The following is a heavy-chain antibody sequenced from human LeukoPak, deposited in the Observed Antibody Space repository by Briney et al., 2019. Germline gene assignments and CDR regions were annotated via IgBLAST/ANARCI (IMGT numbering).Heavy chain of an antibody. CDR3: ARDYDTLWGAYYFDY. V-gene: IGHV3-7*03. CDR2: INSDGSEG. D-gene: IGHD3-9*01. Sequence: GGSLRLSCAISGFTFSGFWMSWSRQAPGKGLEWVASINSDGSEGYYADVVKGRFTISRDNAKNSLYLQIDSLRAEDTAVYYCARDYDTLWGAYYFDYWGQGTLVTVSS. J-gene: IGHJ4*02. CDR1: GFTFSGFW.